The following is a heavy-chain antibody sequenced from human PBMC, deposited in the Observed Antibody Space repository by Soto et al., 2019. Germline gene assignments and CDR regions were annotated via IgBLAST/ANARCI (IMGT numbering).Heavy chain of an antibody. CDR2: ISVHNGNT. Sequence: ASVKVSCMASGYTFSSYGISWVRQAPGQGLEWMGWISVHNGNTNYAQKFQGRVTMTTDTSTSTAYMELRSLRSDDTAVYYCARAGTSYFYGVDVWGQGTMVTVSS. CDR3: ARAGTSYFYGVDV. J-gene: IGHJ6*02. CDR1: GYTFSSYG. D-gene: IGHD1-7*01. V-gene: IGHV1-18*04.